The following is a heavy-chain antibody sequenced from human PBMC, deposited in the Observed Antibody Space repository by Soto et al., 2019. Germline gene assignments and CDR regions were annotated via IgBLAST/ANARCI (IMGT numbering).Heavy chain of an antibody. Sequence: PGGSLRLSCAASGFTFSSYGMHWVRQAPGKGLEWVSVIWYDGINIYFADSVKGRFTISRDNSNNTLYLQMNSLRAEDTAVYYCARDRAPFEYSSSSFDYWGQGTLVTVSS. J-gene: IGHJ4*02. D-gene: IGHD6-6*01. V-gene: IGHV3-33*01. CDR2: IWYDGINI. CDR3: ARDRAPFEYSSSSFDY. CDR1: GFTFSSYG.